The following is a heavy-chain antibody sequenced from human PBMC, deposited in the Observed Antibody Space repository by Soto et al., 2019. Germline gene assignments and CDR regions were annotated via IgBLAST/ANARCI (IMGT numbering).Heavy chain of an antibody. CDR3: AREVGYGDFSAALLD. J-gene: IGHJ4*02. CDR2: IIPIFGTA. V-gene: IGHV1-69*13. CDR1: GGTFSSYA. D-gene: IGHD4-17*01. Sequence: ASVKVPCTASGGTFSSYAISWVRQAPGQGLEWMGGIIPIFGTANYAQKFQGRVTITADESTSTAYMELNSLRSDDTAVYYCAREVGYGDFSAALLDWGQGTLVTVSS.